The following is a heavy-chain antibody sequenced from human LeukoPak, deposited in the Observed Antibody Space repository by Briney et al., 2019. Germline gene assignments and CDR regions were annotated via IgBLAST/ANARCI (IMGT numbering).Heavy chain of an antibody. J-gene: IGHJ6*02. CDR3: ARGHHGLGV. CDR1: GLTFSTYW. V-gene: IGHV3-7*01. CDR2: INRDASEE. Sequence: GGSLSLSCAAAGLTFSTYWITWVGQVQGRGLEWVAQINRDASEESYVDSVKGRFTISRDNAKSSLYLQINSLRDEDTAVYYCARGHHGLGVWGQGTTVTVSS.